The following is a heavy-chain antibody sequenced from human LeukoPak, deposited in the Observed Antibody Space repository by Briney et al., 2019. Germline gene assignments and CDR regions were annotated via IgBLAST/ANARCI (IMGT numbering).Heavy chain of an antibody. CDR2: IHYSGST. V-gene: IGHV4-61*05. J-gene: IGHJ4*02. CDR3: ARLYHDSSAYFLDY. Sequence: EPSETLSLTCTVSGGSISSSSYYWSWIRQPPGKGLEWIGYIHYSGSTNYNPSLESRITISMDTSKNQFSLRLSSVTAADTAVYYCARLYHDSSAYFLDYWGQGTLVTVSS. CDR1: GGSISSSSYY. D-gene: IGHD3-22*01.